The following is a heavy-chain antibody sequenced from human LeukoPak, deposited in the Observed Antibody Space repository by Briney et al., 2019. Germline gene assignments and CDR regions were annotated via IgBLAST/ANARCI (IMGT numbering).Heavy chain of an antibody. V-gene: IGHV1-46*01. D-gene: IGHD1-14*01. J-gene: IGHJ4*02. CDR1: GYTFTNYY. CDR3: ARAGITGTFDS. Sequence: ASVKVSCKASGYTFTNYYMHWVRQAPGQGLEWMGIINPSGGSTTYPQKFQGRVTMTRDTSTSTVYMDLSSLRSDDAAIYYCARAGITGTFDSWGQGTLVTVST. CDR2: INPSGGST.